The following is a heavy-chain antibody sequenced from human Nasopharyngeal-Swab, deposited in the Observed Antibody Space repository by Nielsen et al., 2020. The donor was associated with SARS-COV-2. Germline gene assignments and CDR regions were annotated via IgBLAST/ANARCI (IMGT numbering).Heavy chain of an antibody. V-gene: IGHV1-18*01. Sequence: PSVKVSCKASVYSFTSYGISWVRQAPGQGLEWMGWVSPYNGHTNYAPKLQGRVTTTTDTSTSTAYMELSSLRSEDTAVYYCAREKDDYVWGTWGQGTLVTVSS. D-gene: IGHD3-16*01. CDR2: VSPYNGHT. CDR3: AREKDDYVWGT. CDR1: VYSFTSYG. J-gene: IGHJ4*02.